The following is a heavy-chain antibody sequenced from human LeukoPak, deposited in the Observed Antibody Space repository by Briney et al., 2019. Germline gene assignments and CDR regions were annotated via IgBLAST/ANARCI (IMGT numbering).Heavy chain of an antibody. J-gene: IGHJ3*02. V-gene: IGHV4-61*01. D-gene: IGHD3-22*01. Sequence: SETLSLTCTVSGGSVSSGSYYWSWIRQPPGKGLEWIGYIYYSGSTNYNPSLKSRVTISVDTSKNQFSLKLSSVTAADTAVYYCARDWDWTYYYGSTRAFDIWGQGTMVTVSS. CDR3: ARDWDWTYYYGSTRAFDI. CDR1: GGSVSSGSYY. CDR2: IYYSGST.